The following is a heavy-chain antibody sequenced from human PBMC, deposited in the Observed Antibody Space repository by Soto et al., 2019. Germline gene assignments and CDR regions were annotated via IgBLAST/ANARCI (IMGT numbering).Heavy chain of an antibody. V-gene: IGHV4-31*03. CDR1: GGSITTGGSY. D-gene: IGHD2-2*02. CDR3: ARARFQVLYGKPYFDS. Sequence: TLSLTCTVSGGSITTGGSYWSWIRQHPGKGLEWIGNIYHSGNTYYNPSLKSRLTISVDTSKNHFSLMVDSVTAADTAVYYCARARFQVLYGKPYFDSWGQGTLVTVSS. J-gene: IGHJ4*02. CDR2: IYHSGNT.